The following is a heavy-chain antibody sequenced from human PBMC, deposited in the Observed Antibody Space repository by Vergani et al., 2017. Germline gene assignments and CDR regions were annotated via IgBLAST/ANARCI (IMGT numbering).Heavy chain of an antibody. CDR3: ARDATRYCSSTSCYNDGMDY. Sequence: QVQLVQSGAEVKKPGSSVKVSCKASGGTFSSYAISWVRQAPGQGLEWMGGIIPIFGTANYAQKFQGRVTITADESTGTAYMELCILRSEGTAVYYCARDATRYCSSTSCYNDGMDYWGQGTLVTVSS. V-gene: IGHV1-69*01. J-gene: IGHJ4*02. D-gene: IGHD2-2*02. CDR2: IIPIFGTA. CDR1: GGTFSSYA.